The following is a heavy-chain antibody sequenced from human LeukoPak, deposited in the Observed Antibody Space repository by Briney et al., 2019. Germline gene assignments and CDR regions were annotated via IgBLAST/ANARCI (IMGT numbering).Heavy chain of an antibody. CDR3: ATYVRRRGYSYGSHYFYYYMDV. CDR1: GGSISSSSYY. D-gene: IGHD5-18*01. V-gene: IGHV4-39*07. J-gene: IGHJ6*03. Sequence: SETLSLTCTVSGGSISSSSYYWGWIRQPPGKGLEWIGSIYYSGSTYYNPSLKSRVTISVDTSKNQFSLKLSSVTAADTAVYYCATYVRRRGYSYGSHYFYYYMDVWGKGTTVTVSS. CDR2: IYYSGST.